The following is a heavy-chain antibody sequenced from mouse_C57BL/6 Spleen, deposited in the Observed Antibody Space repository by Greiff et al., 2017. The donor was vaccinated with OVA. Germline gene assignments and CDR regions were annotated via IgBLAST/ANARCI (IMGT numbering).Heavy chain of an antibody. Sequence: VHVKQPGAELVKPGASVKMSCKASGYTFTSYWITWVKQRPGPSLEWIGVLYPGSGSTNYNEKFKSKATLTVDPSSSTAYMQLSSLTSEDAAVYYCARGVWDFDDWGQGTTLTVSS. J-gene: IGHJ2*01. D-gene: IGHD2-10*02. CDR2: LYPGSGST. CDR3: ARGVWDFDD. CDR1: GYTFTSYW. V-gene: IGHV1-55*01.